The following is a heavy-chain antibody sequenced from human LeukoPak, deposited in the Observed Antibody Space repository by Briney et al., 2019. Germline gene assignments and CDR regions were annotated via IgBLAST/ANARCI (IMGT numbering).Heavy chain of an antibody. Sequence: SVKVSCKASGGTFISYAISWVRQAPGQGLEWMGGIIPIFGTANYAQKFQGRVTITADESTSTAYMELSSLRSEDTAVYYCARRVTMDPYPNWFDPWGQGTLVTVSS. V-gene: IGHV1-69*13. J-gene: IGHJ5*02. CDR1: GGTFISYA. D-gene: IGHD3-10*01. CDR3: ARRVTMDPYPNWFDP. CDR2: IIPIFGTA.